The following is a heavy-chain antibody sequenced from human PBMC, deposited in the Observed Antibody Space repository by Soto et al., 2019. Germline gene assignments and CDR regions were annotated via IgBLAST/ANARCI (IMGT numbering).Heavy chain of an antibody. D-gene: IGHD3-16*01. Sequence: GASVKVSCKASGYTFTSYDINWVRQATGQGLEWMGWRNPNSGNTGYAQKVQGRVTMARNTPITTAYIEPSSLGSADPALYYCGRGHRRIMITFGGFNNKTSWYYFASWGQGTLVTVS. V-gene: IGHV1-8*01. CDR1: GYTFTSYD. CDR3: GRGHRRIMITFGGFNNKTSWYYFAS. CDR2: RNPNSGNT. J-gene: IGHJ4*02.